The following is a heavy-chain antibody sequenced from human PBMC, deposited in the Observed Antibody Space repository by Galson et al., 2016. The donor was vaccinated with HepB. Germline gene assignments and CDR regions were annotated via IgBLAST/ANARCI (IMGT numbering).Heavy chain of an antibody. CDR3: AKEFVGTAAVGVDY. J-gene: IGHJ4*02. V-gene: IGHV3-23*01. D-gene: IGHD2-8*02. CDR1: GFTFSSYA. CDR2: ISSSGGTT. Sequence: SLRLSCAASGFTFSSYAMRWVRQAPGKGLEWVSAISSSGGTTYYADSVKGRFTISRDNSKNTLYLQLNSLRAEDTAVYYCAKEFVGTAAVGVDYWGQGTLVTVSS.